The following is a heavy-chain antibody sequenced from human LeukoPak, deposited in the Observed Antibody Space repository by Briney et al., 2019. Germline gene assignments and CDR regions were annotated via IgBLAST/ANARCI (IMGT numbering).Heavy chain of an antibody. V-gene: IGHV3-64D*06. CDR1: GFTFSSYT. J-gene: IGHJ4*02. CDR3: VKGGSYGPFDY. CDR2: ISSNGGST. Sequence: GGSLRLSCSASGFTFSSYTMHWIRQAPGEGLESVSAISSNGGSTYYADSVKGRFTISRDNSKNTLYLQMSSLRVGDTAVYYCVKGGSYGPFDYWGQGTLVTVSS. D-gene: IGHD3-16*01.